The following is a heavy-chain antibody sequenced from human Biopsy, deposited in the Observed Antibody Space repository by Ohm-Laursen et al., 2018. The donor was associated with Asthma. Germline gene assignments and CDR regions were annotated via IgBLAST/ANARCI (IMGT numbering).Heavy chain of an antibody. CDR3: ARSMIVADGSDAFDI. CDR2: MNPNSGIT. J-gene: IGHJ3*02. CDR1: GYTFTSYD. D-gene: IGHD3-22*01. V-gene: IGHV1-8*01. Sequence: ASVKVSCKASGYTFTSYDINWVRQATGQGLEWMGWMNPNSGITGYPQNFRGRVTMTRDTSISTAYMELSSLRSEDTAVYYCARSMIVADGSDAFDIWGQGTMVTVSS.